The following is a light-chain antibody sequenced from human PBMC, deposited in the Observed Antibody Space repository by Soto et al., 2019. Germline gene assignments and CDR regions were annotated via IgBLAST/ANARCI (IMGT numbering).Light chain of an antibody. Sequence: DIQMTQSPSSLSASVGDRVTITCQASQDISNYLNWYQQKPGKAPKLLIYDASNLETGVPSRFSGSRSGTDFTFTISSLQPEDIAIYYCQQSDSLPLTFGGGTKVEIK. J-gene: IGKJ4*01. CDR3: QQSDSLPLT. CDR2: DAS. CDR1: QDISNY. V-gene: IGKV1-33*01.